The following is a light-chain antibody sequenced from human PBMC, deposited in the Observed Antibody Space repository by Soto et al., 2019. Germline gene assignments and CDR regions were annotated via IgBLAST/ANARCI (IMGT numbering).Light chain of an antibody. J-gene: IGKJ3*01. CDR1: QSVSSN. V-gene: IGKV3-15*01. Sequence: EIVMTQSPATLSVSPGERATLSCRASQSVSSNLAWYQQKPGQAPRLIIYGASTRATGIPARFSGSGSGTEFTLTISSLQSEDFAVYYCQQYNKWPPLFTFGPGTKVDI. CDR2: GAS. CDR3: QQYNKWPPLFT.